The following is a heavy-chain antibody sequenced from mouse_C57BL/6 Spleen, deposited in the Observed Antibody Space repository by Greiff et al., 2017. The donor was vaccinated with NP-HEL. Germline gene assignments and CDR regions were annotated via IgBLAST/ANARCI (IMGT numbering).Heavy chain of an antibody. Sequence: VQLKQSGAELVKPGASVKLSCTASGFNIKDYYMHWVKQRTEQGLEWIGRIDPEDGETKYAPKFQGKATITADTSSNTAYLQVSSLTSADTAVYYCARGGSLPFAYWGQGTLVTVSA. CDR3: ARGGSLPFAY. CDR1: GFNIKDYY. J-gene: IGHJ3*01. V-gene: IGHV14-2*01. D-gene: IGHD2-1*01. CDR2: IDPEDGET.